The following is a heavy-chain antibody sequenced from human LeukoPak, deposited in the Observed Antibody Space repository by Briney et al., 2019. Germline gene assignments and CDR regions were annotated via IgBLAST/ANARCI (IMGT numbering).Heavy chain of an antibody. CDR1: GGSISSNSYY. Sequence: SETLSLTCTVSGGSISSNSYYWGWIRQPPGKGLEWIGSIYYSGSTYYNPSLKSRVTISVDTSKNQFSLKLSSVTAADTAVYYCARDYCSGGSCYGWYDYWGQGTLVTVSS. CDR3: ARDYCSGGSCYGWYDY. J-gene: IGHJ4*02. V-gene: IGHV4-39*02. CDR2: IYYSGST. D-gene: IGHD2-15*01.